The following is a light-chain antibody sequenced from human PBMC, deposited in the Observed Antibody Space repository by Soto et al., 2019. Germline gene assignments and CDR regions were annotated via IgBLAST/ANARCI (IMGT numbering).Light chain of an antibody. J-gene: IGKJ5*01. CDR2: WAS. Sequence: IVMTQSPDSLSVSLGERATINCKSSQTLLHRSNNKNYLAWYQHKSGQPPKLLIFWASTRGSGVPDRFSGSGSGTDFTLTVTNLQPEDVAVYYCQQYLDTRVTFAQGTRLEIK. CDR3: QQYLDTRVT. CDR1: QTLLHRSNNKNY. V-gene: IGKV4-1*01.